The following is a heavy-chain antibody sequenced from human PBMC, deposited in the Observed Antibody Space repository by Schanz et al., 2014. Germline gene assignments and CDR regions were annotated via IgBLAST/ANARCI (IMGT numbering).Heavy chain of an antibody. V-gene: IGHV3-23*04. D-gene: IGHD2-15*01. CDR1: GFTFRNYA. J-gene: IGHJ4*02. CDR3: AKDIGGAVAAPVYDS. CDR2: ISGTGTKT. Sequence: EMQLVESGGGLIQPGGSLRLSCSASGFTFRNYALSWVRQAPGKGLEWVSGISGTGTKTYYADSVKSRFTISRDNSKNTVFLQMSSLRADDTALYYCAKDIGGAVAAPVYDSWGQGTLVTVSS.